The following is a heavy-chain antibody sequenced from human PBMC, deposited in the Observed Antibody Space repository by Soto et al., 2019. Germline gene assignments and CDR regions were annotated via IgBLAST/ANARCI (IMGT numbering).Heavy chain of an antibody. V-gene: IGHV4-34*01. D-gene: IGHD4-17*01. CDR3: ASEFMTTVTRDY. Sequence: SETLSLTCAVYGGSFSGYYWSWIRQPPGKGLEWIGEINHSGSTNYNPSLKSRVTISVDTSKNQFSLKLSSVTAADTAVYYCASEFMTTVTRDYWGQGTLVTV. CDR1: GGSFSGYY. J-gene: IGHJ4*02. CDR2: INHSGST.